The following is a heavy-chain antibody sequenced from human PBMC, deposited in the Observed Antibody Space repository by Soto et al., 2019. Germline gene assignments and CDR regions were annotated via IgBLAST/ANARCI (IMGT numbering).Heavy chain of an antibody. CDR1: GFTFSSFA. CDR2: INSRAGTT. CDR3: AKDRSSTSCYALDY. D-gene: IGHD2-2*01. J-gene: IGHJ4*02. V-gene: IGHV3-23*01. Sequence: EVQLLESGGGLVQPGGSLRLSCAASGFTFSSFAMSWVRQAPGKGLEWVSGINSRAGTTYYADSVKGRFTISRDNSKNTLYLQMNSVTAEDTAVYYCAKDRSSTSCYALDYWGRGTLVTVSS.